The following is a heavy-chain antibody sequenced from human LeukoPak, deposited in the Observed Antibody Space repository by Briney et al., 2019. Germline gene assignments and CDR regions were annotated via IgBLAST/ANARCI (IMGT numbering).Heavy chain of an antibody. CDR2: IYCSGST. CDR3: ARHEIDYYDSSGYYWGAFDV. J-gene: IGHJ3*01. CDR1: GGSISSSSYY. Sequence: SETLSLTCTVSGGSISSSSYYWGWIRQPPGKGLEWIGSIYCSGSTYYNPSLKSRVTISVDTSKNQFSLKLSSVTAADTAVYYCARHEIDYYDSSGYYWGAFDVWGQGTMVTVSS. D-gene: IGHD3-22*01. V-gene: IGHV4-39*01.